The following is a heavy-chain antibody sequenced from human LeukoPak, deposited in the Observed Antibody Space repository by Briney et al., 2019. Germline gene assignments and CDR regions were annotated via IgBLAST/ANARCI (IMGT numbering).Heavy chain of an antibody. CDR2: ISSSGTTI. J-gene: IGHJ4*02. CDR3: ARRRDSGSLQHFDY. D-gene: IGHD1-26*01. CDR1: GFTFSDYY. V-gene: IGHV3-11*01. Sequence: GGSLRLSCAASGFTFSDYYMSWIRQAPGKGLEWVSYISSSGTTIYYADSVKGRFTISRDNAKNSLYLQMNSLRAEDTAVYYYARRRDSGSLQHFDYRGQGTLVTVSS.